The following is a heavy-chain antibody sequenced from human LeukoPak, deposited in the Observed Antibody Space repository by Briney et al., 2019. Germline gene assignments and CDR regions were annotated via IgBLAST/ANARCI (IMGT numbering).Heavy chain of an antibody. CDR1: GFTFDDYA. D-gene: IGHD6-6*01. Sequence: GGSLRLSCAASGFTFDDYAIHWVRQAPGKGLEWVSGVSWNSGSRDYADSVKGRFTISRDNAKNSLYLKMNSLRAEDTALYYCAKDSRSYSTSPGGAFDVWGKGTMVTVSS. CDR2: VSWNSGSR. J-gene: IGHJ3*01. V-gene: IGHV3-9*01. CDR3: AKDSRSYSTSPGGAFDV.